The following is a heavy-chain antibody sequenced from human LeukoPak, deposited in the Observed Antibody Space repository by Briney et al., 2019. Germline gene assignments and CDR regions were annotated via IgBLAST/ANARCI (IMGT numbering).Heavy chain of an antibody. Sequence: PGGSLRLSCAASGFTFSSYSMNWVRQAPGKGLEWVSYISSSSSTIYYADSVKGRFTISRDNAKNSLYLQMNSLRAEDTAVYYCARLDDIPFPDYWGQGTLVTVSS. V-gene: IGHV3-48*04. CDR3: ARLDDIPFPDY. CDR1: GFTFSSYS. CDR2: ISSSSSTI. D-gene: IGHD2-8*01. J-gene: IGHJ4*02.